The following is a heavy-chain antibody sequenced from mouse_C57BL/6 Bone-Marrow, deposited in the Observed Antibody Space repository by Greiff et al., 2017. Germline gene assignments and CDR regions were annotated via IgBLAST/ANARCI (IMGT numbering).Heavy chain of an antibody. Sequence: EVKLVESGGGLVQPGGSLKLSCAASGFTFSDYGMAWVRQAPRKGPEWVAFISNLAYSIYYADTVTGRFTISRENAKNTLYLEMSSSRSEDTAMYYCARHYGSSSAWFAYWGQGTLVTVSA. CDR3: ARHYGSSSAWFAY. D-gene: IGHD1-1*01. J-gene: IGHJ3*01. V-gene: IGHV5-15*04. CDR2: ISNLAYSI. CDR1: GFTFSDYG.